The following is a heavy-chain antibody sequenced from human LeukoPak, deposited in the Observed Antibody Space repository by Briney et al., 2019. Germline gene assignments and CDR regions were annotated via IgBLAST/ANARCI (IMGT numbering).Heavy chain of an antibody. Sequence: ASVKVSCKASGGTFSSYDINWVRQAPGQGLEWMGGIIPIFNTANYAQTFQGRVTITADESTSTAYMELSSLRSEDTAVYYCARDGREWELLLAKMGIHLDYWGQGTLVTVSS. CDR2: IIPIFNTA. V-gene: IGHV1-69*13. D-gene: IGHD1-26*01. CDR1: GGTFSSYD. J-gene: IGHJ4*02. CDR3: ARDGREWELLLAKMGIHLDY.